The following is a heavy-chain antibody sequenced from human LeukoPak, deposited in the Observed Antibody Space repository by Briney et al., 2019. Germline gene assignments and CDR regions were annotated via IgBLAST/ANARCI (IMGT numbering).Heavy chain of an antibody. D-gene: IGHD5-12*01. CDR1: GYTFTGYY. CDR2: INPNNGGT. J-gene: IGHJ4*02. Sequence: GASVKVSCKASGYTFTGYYMPWVRQAPGQGLEWMGWINPNNGGTNYAQQFQGRVTMTRDTSISTAYMELSRLRSDDTAVYYCAQSGYSGYDYSDWGQGTLVTVSS. V-gene: IGHV1-2*02. CDR3: AQSGYSGYDYSD.